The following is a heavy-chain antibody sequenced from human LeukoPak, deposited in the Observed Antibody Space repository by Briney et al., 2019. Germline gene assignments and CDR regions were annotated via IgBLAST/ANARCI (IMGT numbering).Heavy chain of an antibody. D-gene: IGHD6-6*01. Sequence: SVTVSCKASGGTFSSYAISWVRQAPGQGREWMGGHITIFGTANCAQKFQGRVTITTDTSTSTAYIELRSLRSEDTAVYYCARSSIAARPGYNWFDPWGQGTLVTVSS. CDR1: GGTFSSYA. CDR3: ARSSIAARPGYNWFDP. J-gene: IGHJ5*02. CDR2: HITIFGTA. V-gene: IGHV1-69*05.